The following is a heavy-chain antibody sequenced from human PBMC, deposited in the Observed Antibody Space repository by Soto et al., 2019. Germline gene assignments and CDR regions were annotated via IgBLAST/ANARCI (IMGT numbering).Heavy chain of an antibody. CDR3: ARGGDGDY. Sequence: QVHLVQSGAEVKKPGASVKVSCKGSGYTFTTYGITWVRQAPGQGLEWMGWISAHNGNTNYAQKLQGRVTVTRDTSTSTAYMELRILRSDDTAVYYGARGGDGDYWGQGARVTVSS. D-gene: IGHD3-16*01. CDR2: ISAHNGNT. V-gene: IGHV1-18*01. CDR1: GYTFTTYG. J-gene: IGHJ4*02.